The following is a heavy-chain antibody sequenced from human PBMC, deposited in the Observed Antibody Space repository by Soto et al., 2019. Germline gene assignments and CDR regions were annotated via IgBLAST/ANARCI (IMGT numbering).Heavy chain of an antibody. Sequence: EPLTLPCTLSGASLKSGSYAWSWIRQPPGKGLEWIGYVYHTGRTSYNPSLKSRVSISMDTSKNQFSLNLDSVTAADTAVYFCARDFAYFESWGQGTLVTVSS. D-gene: IGHD3-3*01. CDR1: GASLKSGSYA. CDR3: ARDFAYFES. J-gene: IGHJ4*02. V-gene: IGHV4-61*01. CDR2: VYHTGRT.